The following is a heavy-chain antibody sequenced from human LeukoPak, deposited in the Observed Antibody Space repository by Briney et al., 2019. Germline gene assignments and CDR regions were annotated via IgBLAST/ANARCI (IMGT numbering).Heavy chain of an antibody. CDR2: IYSGGST. CDR3: ARESGSFMRDAFDI. V-gene: IGHV3-53*01. Sequence: GGSLRLSWAASGFTVSSNYMSWVRQAPGKGLEWVSVIYSGGSTYYADSVKGRVTIYRDNSKNTLYLQMNSLRAEDTAVYYCARESGSFMRDAFDISGQGTMVTVS. J-gene: IGHJ3*02. D-gene: IGHD1-26*01. CDR1: GFTVSSNY.